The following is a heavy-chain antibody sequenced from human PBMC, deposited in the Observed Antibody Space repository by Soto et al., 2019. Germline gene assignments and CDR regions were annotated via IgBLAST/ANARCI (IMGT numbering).Heavy chain of an antibody. CDR2: INQDGSER. CDR1: GLTFRNDW. V-gene: IGHV3-7*03. CDR3: AVDGYGVSAAAY. D-gene: IGHD4-17*01. J-gene: IGHJ4*02. Sequence: EMQLVESGGGLVQPGGSLRLSCAGSGLTFRNDWLRWVRQAPGKGLEWVANINQDGSERYSVDSARGRFTISRDNVENSLYLQLDSRIPEDTAVYYCAVDGYGVSAAAYWGQGTLVTVSS.